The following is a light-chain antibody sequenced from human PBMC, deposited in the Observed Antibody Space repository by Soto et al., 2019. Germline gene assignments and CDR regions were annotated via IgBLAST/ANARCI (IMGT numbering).Light chain of an antibody. J-gene: IGKJ1*01. CDR1: QSISIY. CDR2: DAY. Sequence: EIVLTQSPATLSLSPGERATLSCRASQSISIYLAWYQQKPGQAPSLLIYDAYNRCTGIPVRFSGSASGTDFTYTISSLEPEDFAVYYCQQRSNYTQWTFGQATKVEIK. CDR3: QQRSNYTQWT. V-gene: IGKV3-11*01.